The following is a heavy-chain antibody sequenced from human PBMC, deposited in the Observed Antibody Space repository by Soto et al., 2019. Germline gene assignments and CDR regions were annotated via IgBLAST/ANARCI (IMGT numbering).Heavy chain of an antibody. CDR2: ISSSGSFM. J-gene: IGHJ4*02. CDR1: GFSFSSDS. V-gene: IGHV3-21*01. D-gene: IGHD1-7*01. Sequence: LRLSCAASGFSFSSDSMGWVRQAPGKGLEWVSSISSSGSFMNYADSVKGRFTVSRDNAKNSLYLQMSGLKDEDTAVYYCARDPPTGTTLDWADSWGQGTLVTVSS. CDR3: ARDPPTGTTLDWADS.